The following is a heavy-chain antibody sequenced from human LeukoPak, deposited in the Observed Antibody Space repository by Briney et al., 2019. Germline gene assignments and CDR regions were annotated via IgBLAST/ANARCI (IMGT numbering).Heavy chain of an antibody. V-gene: IGHV4-34*01. Sequence: SETLSLTCAVSGGSISSYYWSWIRQPPGKGLEWIGEINHSGRTNYNPSLKSRVTISVDTSKNQFSLEVSSVTAADTAVYYCARGGDYYDSGIPFDYWGQGTLVTVSS. CDR3: ARGGDYYDSGIPFDY. CDR2: INHSGRT. J-gene: IGHJ4*02. CDR1: GGSISSYY. D-gene: IGHD3-10*01.